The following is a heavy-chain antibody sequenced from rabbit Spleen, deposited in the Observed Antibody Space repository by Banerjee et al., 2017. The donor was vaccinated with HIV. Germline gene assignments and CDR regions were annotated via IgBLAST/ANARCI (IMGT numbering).Heavy chain of an antibody. CDR2: TGTGSGST. D-gene: IGHD6-1*01. CDR1: GFSFSNGYY. J-gene: IGHJ4*01. Sequence: QQLVESGGGLVKPGASLTLTCKASGFSFSNGYYMSWVRQAPGKGLEWIGCTGTGSGSTYYASWAKGRFTISKTSSTTVTLQMTSLTAADTATYFCASAYSDVYFNLWGPGTLVTVS. CDR3: ASAYSDVYFNL. V-gene: IGHV1S40*01.